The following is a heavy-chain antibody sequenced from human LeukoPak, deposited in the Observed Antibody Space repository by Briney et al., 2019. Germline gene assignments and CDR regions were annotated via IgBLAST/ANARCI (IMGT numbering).Heavy chain of an antibody. CDR2: LSVRGGST. J-gene: IGHJ3*01. Sequence: GGSLRLSCAASGPIFNSFSMNWVRQAPGKGLEWVSALSVRGGSTSYADSAKGRFTISRDNSKNTVYLQMSRLRAEDTAVYYCAKGVEVSKTSSAFDFWGQGTMVTVSS. D-gene: IGHD5-24*01. CDR3: AKGVEVSKTSSAFDF. CDR1: GPIFNSFS. V-gene: IGHV3-23*01.